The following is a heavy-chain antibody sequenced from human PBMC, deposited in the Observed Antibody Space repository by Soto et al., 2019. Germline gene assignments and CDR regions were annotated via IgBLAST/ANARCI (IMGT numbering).Heavy chain of an antibody. Sequence: SETLSLTCAVYGGSFSGYYWSWIRQPPGKGLEWIGEINHSGSTNYNPSLKSRVTISVDTSKNQFSLKLSSVTAADTAVYYCAREPQVRYFDWLSPIDYWGQGTLVTVSS. CDR2: INHSGST. CDR3: AREPQVRYFDWLSPIDY. D-gene: IGHD3-9*01. CDR1: GGSFSGYY. V-gene: IGHV4-34*01. J-gene: IGHJ4*02.